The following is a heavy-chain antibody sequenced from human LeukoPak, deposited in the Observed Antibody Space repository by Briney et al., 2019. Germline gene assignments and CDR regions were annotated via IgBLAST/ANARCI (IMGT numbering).Heavy chain of an antibody. Sequence: GSLRLSCAASGFTFSSYSMNWVRQAPGKGLEWVSVIYSGGSTYYADSVKGRFTISRDNSKNTLYLQMNSLRAEDTAVYYCARQYCGGDCYSPYYFDYWGQGTLVTVSS. V-gene: IGHV3-66*04. CDR3: ARQYCGGDCYSPYYFDY. D-gene: IGHD2-21*02. CDR2: IYSGGST. CDR1: GFTFSSYS. J-gene: IGHJ4*02.